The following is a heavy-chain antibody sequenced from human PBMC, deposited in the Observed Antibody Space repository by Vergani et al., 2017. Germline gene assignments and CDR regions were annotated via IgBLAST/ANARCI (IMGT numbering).Heavy chain of an antibody. CDR1: GGSFSGYY. J-gene: IGHJ6*03. V-gene: IGHV4-34*01. CDR2: INHSGST. Sequence: QVQLQQWGAGLLKPSETLSLTCAVYGGSFSGYYWSWTRQPPGKGLEWIGEINHSGSTNYNPSLKSRVTISVDTSKNQFSLKLSSVTAADTAVYYCARRPYYYYYYMDVWGKGTTVTVSS. CDR3: ARRPYYYYYYMDV.